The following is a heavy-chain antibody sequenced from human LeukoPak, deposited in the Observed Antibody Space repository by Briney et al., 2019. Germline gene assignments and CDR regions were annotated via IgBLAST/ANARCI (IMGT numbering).Heavy chain of an antibody. J-gene: IGHJ4*02. CDR3: ARRFDS. CDR2: FSYTGST. CDR1: GGSMTNYN. Sequence: SETLCLTCTVSGGSMTNYNWNWMRQPPGKGLEWIGYFSYTGSTNYNPSLKSRVTILVDTSKNQFSLKLTSVTAADTAVYYCARRFDSWGQGTLVIVSS. V-gene: IGHV4-59*08.